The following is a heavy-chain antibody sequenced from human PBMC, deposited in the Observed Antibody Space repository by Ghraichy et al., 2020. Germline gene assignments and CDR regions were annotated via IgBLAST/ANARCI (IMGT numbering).Heavy chain of an antibody. V-gene: IGHV3-66*01. J-gene: IGHJ4*02. D-gene: IGHD3-10*01. CDR1: GFTVSSNY. CDR3: ARDSVYYYGSGSYYNVGYFDY. CDR2: IYSGGST. Sequence: GGSLRLSCAASGFTVSSNYMSWVRQAPGKGLEWVSVIYSGGSTYYADSVKGRFTISRDNSKNTLYLQMNSLRAEDTAVYYCARDSVYYYGSGSYYNVGYFDYWGQGTLVTVSS.